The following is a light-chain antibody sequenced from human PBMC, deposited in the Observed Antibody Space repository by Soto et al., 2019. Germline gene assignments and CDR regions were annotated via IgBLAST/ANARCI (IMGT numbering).Light chain of an antibody. CDR2: GAS. CDR1: QSVNNN. J-gene: IGKJ1*01. Sequence: EVVMTQSPATLSVSPGERATLSSRASQSVNNNLAWYQQRPGQAPTLLISGASTRAAGIPDRFSGSGSGTEFTLSISSLQSEDGAVYYCQQYNNWPPWTFGQGTKVDIK. V-gene: IGKV3-15*01. CDR3: QQYNNWPPWT.